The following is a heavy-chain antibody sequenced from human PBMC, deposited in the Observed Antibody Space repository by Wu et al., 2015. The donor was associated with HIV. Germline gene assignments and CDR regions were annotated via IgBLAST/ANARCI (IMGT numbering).Heavy chain of an antibody. V-gene: IGHV1-2*02. CDR2: INPNSGGT. CDR3: AMAPIVVVPAAFIDY. J-gene: IGHJ4*02. CDR1: GGTFSSYA. D-gene: IGHD2-2*01. Sequence: QVQLVQSGAEVKKPGSSVKVSCKASGGTFSSYAISWVRQAPGQGLEWMGWINPNSGGTNYAQKFQGRVTMTRDTSISTAYMELSRLRSDDTAVYYCAMAPIVVVPAAFIDYWGQGTLVTVSS.